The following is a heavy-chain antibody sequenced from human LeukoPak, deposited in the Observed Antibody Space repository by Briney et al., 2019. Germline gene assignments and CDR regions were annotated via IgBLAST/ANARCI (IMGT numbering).Heavy chain of an antibody. CDR2: ISGSGGST. CDR1: GFTFSSYA. Sequence: GGSLGLSCAASGFTFSSYAMSWVRQAPGKGLEWVSAISGSGGSTYYADSVKGRFTISRDNSKNTLYLQMNSLRAEDTAVYYCAKDHAGIAIVWWFDTWGQGTLVTVSS. V-gene: IGHV3-23*01. D-gene: IGHD3-16*01. CDR3: AKDHAGIAIVWWFDT. J-gene: IGHJ5*02.